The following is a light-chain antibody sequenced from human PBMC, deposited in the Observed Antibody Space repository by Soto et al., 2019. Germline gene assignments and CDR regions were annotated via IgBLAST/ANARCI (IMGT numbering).Light chain of an antibody. CDR1: QSVSSN. CDR3: QQFSSYPLT. J-gene: IGKJ4*01. V-gene: IGKV3-15*01. Sequence: EIVMTQSPATLSVSPGERATLSCRASQSVSSNLAWYQKKPGQAPSILIYGASTRATGIPARFSGSGSGTEFNLTISRLQSEEFAVYYCQQFSSYPLTFGGGTKVEIK. CDR2: GAS.